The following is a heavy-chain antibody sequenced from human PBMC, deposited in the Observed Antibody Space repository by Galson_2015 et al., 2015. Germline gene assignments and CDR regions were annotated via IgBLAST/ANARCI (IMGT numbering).Heavy chain of an antibody. Sequence: SLRLSCAASGFTFGDYAMSWVRQAPGKGLEWVGFIRSEAYGGTTEYAASVKGRFTISRDDSKSIAYLQMNSLKTEDTAVYYCTRVYYGSGSYYKPALKPYYYYYMDVWGEGTTVTVSS. V-gene: IGHV3-49*04. D-gene: IGHD3-10*01. CDR1: GFTFGDYA. CDR3: TRVYYGSGSYYKPALKPYYYYYMDV. CDR2: IRSEAYGGTT. J-gene: IGHJ6*03.